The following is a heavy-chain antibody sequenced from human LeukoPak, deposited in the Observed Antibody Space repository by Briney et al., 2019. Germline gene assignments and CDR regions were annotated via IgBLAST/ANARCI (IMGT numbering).Heavy chain of an antibody. Sequence: GASVKVSCKASGGTFSSYAISWVRQAPGQGLEWMGGIIPIFGTANYAQKFQGRVTITTDESTNTAYMELSSLGSEDTAVYYCARDREDIVVVPAAKGGYYYYCMDVWGKGTTVTVSS. CDR3: ARDREDIVVVPAAKGGYYYYCMDV. J-gene: IGHJ6*03. D-gene: IGHD2-2*01. CDR1: GGTFSSYA. CDR2: IIPIFGTA. V-gene: IGHV1-69*05.